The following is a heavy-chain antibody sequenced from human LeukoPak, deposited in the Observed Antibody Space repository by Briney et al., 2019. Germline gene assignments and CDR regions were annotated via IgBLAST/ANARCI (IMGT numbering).Heavy chain of an antibody. Sequence: ASVKVSCTASGYTFTGYYMHWVRQAPGQGLEWMGWINPNSGGTNYAQKFQGRVTMTRDTSISTAYMELGRLRSDDTAVYYCARVGIWRSPVDWFDPWGQGTLVTVSS. CDR2: INPNSGGT. CDR1: GYTFTGYY. D-gene: IGHD6-13*01. V-gene: IGHV1-2*02. CDR3: ARVGIWRSPVDWFDP. J-gene: IGHJ5*02.